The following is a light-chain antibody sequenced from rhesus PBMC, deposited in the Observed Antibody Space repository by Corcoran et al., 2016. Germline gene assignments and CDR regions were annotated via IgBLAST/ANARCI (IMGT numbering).Light chain of an antibody. Sequence: QTGLTQPPSASEAAGKSVPSSGSVGSANVGSNGVAWYQQLPETPPRLLIFYDTRRASGVSARFSASKSGTSSSLAISGLRAADEADYYCATWINGLSDHIFGSGTRLTVL. V-gene: IGLV1-60*01. CDR1: SANVGSNG. CDR2: YDT. CDR3: ATWINGLSDHI. J-gene: IGLJ1*01.